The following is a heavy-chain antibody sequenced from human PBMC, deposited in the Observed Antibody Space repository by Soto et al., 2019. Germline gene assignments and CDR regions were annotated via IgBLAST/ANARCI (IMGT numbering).Heavy chain of an antibody. D-gene: IGHD3-10*01. Sequence: QITLKESGPTLVKPTQTLTLTCTFSGFSLSTSGVGVGWIRQPPGKALEWLALIYWDDDKRYSPSLKSRLTTPKDTSKNQVVLTMTNMDPVDTATYFCAHSITMVRGGIITLLPNWFDPWGQGTLVTVSS. J-gene: IGHJ5*02. V-gene: IGHV2-5*02. CDR1: GFSLSTSGVG. CDR3: AHSITMVRGGIITLLPNWFDP. CDR2: IYWDDDK.